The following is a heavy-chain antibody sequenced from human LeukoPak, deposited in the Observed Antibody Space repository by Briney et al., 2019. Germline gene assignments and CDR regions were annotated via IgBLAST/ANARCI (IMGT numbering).Heavy chain of an antibody. J-gene: IGHJ4*02. V-gene: IGHV4-39*01. CDR2: IYYSGST. CDR3: ARRAMVRGGTYFDY. Sequence: SETLSLTCTVSGGSISSSSYYWGWIRQPPGKGLEWVGSIYYSGSTYYNPSLKSRVTISVDTSKNQFSLKLSSVTAADTAVYYCARRAMVRGGTYFDYWGQGTLVTVSS. D-gene: IGHD3-10*01. CDR1: GGSISSSSYY.